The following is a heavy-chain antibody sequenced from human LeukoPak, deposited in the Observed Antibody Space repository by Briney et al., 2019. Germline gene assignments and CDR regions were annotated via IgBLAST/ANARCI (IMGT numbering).Heavy chain of an antibody. Sequence: SETLSLTCTVSGGSISSYYWSWIRQPPGKGLEWIGYIYYSGSTNYNPSLKSRVTISVDTSKNQFSLKLSSVTAADTAVYYCARAGRVAARPRYYYYYMDVWGKGTTVTVSS. D-gene: IGHD6-6*01. CDR3: ARAGRVAARPRYYYYYMDV. CDR2: IYYSGST. CDR1: GGSISSYY. V-gene: IGHV4-59*12. J-gene: IGHJ6*03.